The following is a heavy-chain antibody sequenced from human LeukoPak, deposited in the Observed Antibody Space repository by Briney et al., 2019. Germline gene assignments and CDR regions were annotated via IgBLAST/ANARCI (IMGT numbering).Heavy chain of an antibody. CDR1: GFTFSSYA. V-gene: IGHV3-48*01. J-gene: IGHJ4*02. Sequence: GGSLRLSCAASGFTFSSYAMSWVRQAPGKGLEWVSYISSSSVTTYYADSVKGRFTISRDNAKNSLSLQMNSLRAEDTAVYYCAREAQIDYWGQGTLVTVSS. CDR2: ISSSSVTT. CDR3: AREAQIDY.